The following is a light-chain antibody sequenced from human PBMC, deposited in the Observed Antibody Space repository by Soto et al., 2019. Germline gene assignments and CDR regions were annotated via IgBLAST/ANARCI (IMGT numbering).Light chain of an antibody. CDR1: KNDIGVYDF. CDR2: EVV. V-gene: IGLV2-8*01. Sequence: QSALTQPPSASGSPGQSVTISCTGTKNDIGVYDFVSWYQHHSGKAPRLIIYEVVQRPSGVPDRFSGSKSGNTASLTVSGLQAADEADYFCKSYAGSNTYVFGSGTKGTVL. J-gene: IGLJ1*01. CDR3: KSYAGSNTYV.